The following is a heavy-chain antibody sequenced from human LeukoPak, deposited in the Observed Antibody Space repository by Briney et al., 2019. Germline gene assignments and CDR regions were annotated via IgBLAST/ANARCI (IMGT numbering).Heavy chain of an antibody. D-gene: IGHD6-19*01. Sequence: GGSLRLSCAASGFTFSSYSMNWVRQAPGKGLEWVSSISSSSSYIYYADSVKGRFTISRDNAKNSLYLQMNSLRAEDTAVYYCARAHGWRDAFDIWGQGTMVTVSS. CDR1: GFTFSSYS. J-gene: IGHJ3*02. V-gene: IGHV3-21*01. CDR3: ARAHGWRDAFDI. CDR2: ISSSSSYI.